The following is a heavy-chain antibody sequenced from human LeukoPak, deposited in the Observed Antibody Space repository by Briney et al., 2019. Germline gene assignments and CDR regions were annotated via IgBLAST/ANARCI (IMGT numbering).Heavy chain of an antibody. J-gene: IGHJ4*02. CDR2: INPNSGSA. V-gene: IGHV1-46*01. CDR1: GYIFTSYH. CDR3: ARGLYSGWYVY. Sequence: ASVKVSCKASGYIFTSYHMHWLRQAPGQGLEWMGIINPNSGSASYAQEFQGRVTMTRDTSTSTVYMELSSLRSQDTAVYYCARGLYSGWYVYWGQGTLVTVSS. D-gene: IGHD6-19*01.